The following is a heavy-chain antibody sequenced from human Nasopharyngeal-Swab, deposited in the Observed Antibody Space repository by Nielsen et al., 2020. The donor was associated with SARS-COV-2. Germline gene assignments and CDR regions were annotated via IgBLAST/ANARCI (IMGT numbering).Heavy chain of an antibody. Sequence: GESLKISCAASGFTFSSYVMSWVRQAPGKGLDWVSVISGSGGSTYYADSVKGRFTISRDNSKNMLFLQMNSLTADDTAVYYCAKHSPHSPPGDRVFDYWGQGTLVTVSS. D-gene: IGHD7-27*01. V-gene: IGHV3-23*01. J-gene: IGHJ4*02. CDR2: ISGSGGST. CDR3: AKHSPHSPPGDRVFDY. CDR1: GFTFSSYV.